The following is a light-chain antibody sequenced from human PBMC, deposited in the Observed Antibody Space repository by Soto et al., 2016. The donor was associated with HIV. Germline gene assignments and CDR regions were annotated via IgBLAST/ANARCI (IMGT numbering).Light chain of an antibody. CDR3: QQYKTYPLT. CDR1: QSITKF. V-gene: IGKV1-5*03. J-gene: IGKJ4*01. CDR2: ETS. Sequence: DIQMTQSHSTLSASVGDRVTITCRASQSITKFLAWYQQKPGKAPKLLISETSKLESGVPPRFSGSGSGTEFSLTISSLQPDDFATXYCQQYKTYPLTFGGGTKVQ.